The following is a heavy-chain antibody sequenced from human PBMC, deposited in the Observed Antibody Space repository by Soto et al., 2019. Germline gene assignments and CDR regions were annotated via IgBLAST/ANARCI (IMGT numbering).Heavy chain of an antibody. D-gene: IGHD2-15*01. CDR2: TSGSGGST. J-gene: IGHJ4*02. CDR3: AKAPHELVLGYCSGGSCYSADD. Sequence: GGSLRLSCAASGFTFSNYAMTWVRQAPGKGLEWVSSTSGSGGSTYYADSVQGRFTISRDNSKNTLYLQMDSLRDEDTAVYYCAKAPHELVLGYCSGGSCYSADDWGQGT. CDR1: GFTFSNYA. V-gene: IGHV3-23*01.